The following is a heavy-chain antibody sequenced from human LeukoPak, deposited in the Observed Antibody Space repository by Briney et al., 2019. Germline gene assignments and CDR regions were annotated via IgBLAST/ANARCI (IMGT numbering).Heavy chain of an antibody. V-gene: IGHV3-23*01. J-gene: IGHJ4*02. CDR3: ARGGSYSWKNFDY. CDR1: GFTFSSYA. Sequence: PGGSLRLSCAASGFTFSSYALSWVRQAPGKGLEWVSGISASGGSTYYTDSVRGRFTISRDNSKNTLYLQMNSLRAEDTAVYYCARGGSYSWKNFDYWGQGTLVTVSS. CDR2: ISASGGST. D-gene: IGHD1-26*01.